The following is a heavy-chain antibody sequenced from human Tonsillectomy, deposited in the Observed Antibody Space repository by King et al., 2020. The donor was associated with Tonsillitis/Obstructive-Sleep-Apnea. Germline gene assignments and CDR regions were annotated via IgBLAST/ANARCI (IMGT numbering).Heavy chain of an antibody. D-gene: IGHD6-6*01. CDR2: IDPGDSDT. CDR3: ARRGLYSSSAFEY. CDR1: GYSFSSYW. V-gene: IGHV5-51*01. Sequence: VQLVQSGAEVKKPGESLKISCTCSGYSFSSYWIGWVRQMPGKGLEWMGIIDPGDSDTRYSPSFQGRGTIAADKSISTAYLQWSSLKASDTATYYCARRGLYSSSAFEYWGQGTLVTVSS. J-gene: IGHJ4*02.